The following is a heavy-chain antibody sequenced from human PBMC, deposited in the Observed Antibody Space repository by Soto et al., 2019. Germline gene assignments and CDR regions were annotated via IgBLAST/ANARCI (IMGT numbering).Heavy chain of an antibody. CDR1: GGSFSGYY. D-gene: IGHD3-22*01. CDR3: ARVHTWGGFNSAYYYHSARHYYFDY. Sequence: SETLSLTCAVYGGSFSGYYWSWIRQPPGKGLEWIGEINHSGSTNYNPSLKSRVTISVDTSKNQFSLKLSSVTAADTAVYYCARVHTWGGFNSAYYYHSARHYYFDYWGQGTLVTVSS. CDR2: INHSGST. V-gene: IGHV4-34*01. J-gene: IGHJ4*02.